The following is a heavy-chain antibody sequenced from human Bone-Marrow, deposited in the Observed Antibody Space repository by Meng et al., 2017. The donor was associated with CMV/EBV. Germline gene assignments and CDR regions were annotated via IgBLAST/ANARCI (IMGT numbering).Heavy chain of an antibody. J-gene: IGHJ4*02. CDR3: ARDYGIVVVAAAIQNDY. CDR1: GYTFTSYG. D-gene: IGHD2-2*01. Sequence: ASVKVSCKASGYTFTSYGISWVRQAPGQGLEWMGWISAYNGNTNYAQKLQGRVTMTTDTSTRTAYMELRSLRSDDTAVYYCARDYGIVVVAAAIQNDYWGQGNMVTVSS. CDR2: ISAYNGNT. V-gene: IGHV1-18*01.